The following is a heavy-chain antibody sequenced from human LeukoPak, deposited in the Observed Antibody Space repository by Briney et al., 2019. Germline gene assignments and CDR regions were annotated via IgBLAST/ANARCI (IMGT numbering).Heavy chain of an antibody. D-gene: IGHD3-3*01. CDR2: INHSGST. V-gene: IGHV4-34*01. J-gene: IGHJ4*02. CDR3: ARGVDSGYYDFWSGPKTPYYFDY. CDR1: GGSFSGYY. Sequence: SETLSLTCAVYGGSFSGYYWSWIRQPPGKGLEWIGEINHSGSTNYNPSLKSRVTISVDTSKNQFSLKLSSVTAADTAVYYCARGVDSGYYDFWSGPKTPYYFDYWGQGTLVTVSS.